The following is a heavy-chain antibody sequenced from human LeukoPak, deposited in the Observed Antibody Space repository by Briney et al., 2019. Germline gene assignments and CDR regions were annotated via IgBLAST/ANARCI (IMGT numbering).Heavy chain of an antibody. D-gene: IGHD3-22*01. CDR1: GFTFSGSA. J-gene: IGHJ4*02. Sequence: GGSLKLSCAASGFTFSGSAMHWVRQASGKGLEWVGRIRSKANSYATAYAASVKGRFTISRDDSKNTAYLQMNSLKTEGTAVYYCTSTYYYDSSGYYVFDYWGQGTLVTVSS. V-gene: IGHV3-73*01. CDR2: IRSKANSYAT. CDR3: TSTYYYDSSGYYVFDY.